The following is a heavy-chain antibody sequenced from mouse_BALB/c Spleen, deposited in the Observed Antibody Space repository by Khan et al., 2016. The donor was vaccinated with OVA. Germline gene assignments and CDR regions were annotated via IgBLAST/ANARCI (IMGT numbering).Heavy chain of an antibody. CDR2: ISYSGTT. V-gene: IGHV3-2*02. J-gene: IGHJ2*01. Sequence: EVQLQESGPGLVKPSQSLSLTCTVTGYSITSDCAWNWIRQSAGNKLEWMGYISYSGTTSYNPSLKSRITVTRDTSNNQFFLELNSVTADDSATYYCASSSSCVLDYWGQGTTLTVSS. CDR3: ASSSSCVLDY. CDR1: GYSITSDCA.